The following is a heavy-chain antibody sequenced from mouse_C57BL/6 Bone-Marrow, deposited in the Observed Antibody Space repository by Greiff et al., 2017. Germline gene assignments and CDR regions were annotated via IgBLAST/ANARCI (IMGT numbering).Heavy chain of an antibody. CDR2: IVPGSGST. V-gene: IGHV1-9*01. Sequence: QVQLQQSGAELMKPGASVKLSCKATGYTFTGYWIEWVKQRPGHGLEWIGEIVPGSGSTNYNEKFKGKATFTADTASNTAYMQLSSLTTENSAIYYCARRGSNSGYEGYFDYWGRGTTLTVSS. CDR1: GYTFTGYW. D-gene: IGHD3-2*02. CDR3: ARRGSNSGYEGYFDY. J-gene: IGHJ2*01.